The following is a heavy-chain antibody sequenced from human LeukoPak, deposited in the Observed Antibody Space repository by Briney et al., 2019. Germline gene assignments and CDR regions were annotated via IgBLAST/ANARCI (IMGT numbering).Heavy chain of an antibody. CDR3: AREIVPAVGWFDP. V-gene: IGHV4-59*01. D-gene: IGHD2-2*01. J-gene: IGHJ5*02. CDR2: IYYSGST. CDR1: GGSTSSYY. Sequence: SETLSLTCTVSGGSTSSYYWSWIRQPPGKGLEWIGYIYYSGSTNYNPSLKSRVTISVDTSKNQFSLKLSSVTAADTAVYYCAREIVPAVGWFDPWGQGTLVTVSS.